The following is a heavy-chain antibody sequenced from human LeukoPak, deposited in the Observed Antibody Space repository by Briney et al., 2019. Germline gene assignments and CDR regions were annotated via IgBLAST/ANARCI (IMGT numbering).Heavy chain of an antibody. CDR2: ISWDGGSI. J-gene: IGHJ4*02. CDR3: AKGAGLHDSSGYSYFDY. D-gene: IGHD3-22*01. CDR1: GFTFDDYA. V-gene: IGHV3-9*03. Sequence: GGSLRLSCTASGFTFDDYAMHWVRQAPGKGLEWVSGISWDGGSIGYADSVKGRFTISRDNAKNSLYLQMNSLRAEDMALYYCAKGAGLHDSSGYSYFDYWGQGTLVTVSS.